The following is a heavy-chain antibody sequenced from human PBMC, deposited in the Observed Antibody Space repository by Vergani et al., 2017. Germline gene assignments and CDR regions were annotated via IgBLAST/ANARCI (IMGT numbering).Heavy chain of an antibody. J-gene: IGHJ6*03. CDR1: GFTFSSYA. V-gene: IGHV3-23*01. Sequence: EVQLLESGGGLVQPGGSLRLSCAASGFTFSSYAMSWVRQAQGKGLEWVPAISGSGGSTYYADSVKGRFTISRDNSKNTLYLQMNSLRAEDTAVYYCAKWRGTYYYDSSGYYAPPLAVRNYYYMDVWGKGTTVTVSS. D-gene: IGHD3-22*01. CDR2: ISGSGGST. CDR3: AKWRGTYYYDSSGYYAPPLAVRNYYYMDV.